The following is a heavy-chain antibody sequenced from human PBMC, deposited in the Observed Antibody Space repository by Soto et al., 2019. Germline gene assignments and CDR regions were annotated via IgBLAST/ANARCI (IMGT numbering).Heavy chain of an antibody. Sequence: EVQLLESGGGLLQPGGSLRLSCAASGFTFSSYAMNWVRQAPGKGLEWVSSISAGGGSTYYADSVKGRFTISRDNSKNTLYLQMNSLRAEDTAVYYCVSRAKYSSSGFNFECWGQGTLVTVSS. J-gene: IGHJ4*02. CDR1: GFTFSSYA. CDR2: ISAGGGST. D-gene: IGHD6-13*01. CDR3: VSRAKYSSSGFNFEC. V-gene: IGHV3-23*01.